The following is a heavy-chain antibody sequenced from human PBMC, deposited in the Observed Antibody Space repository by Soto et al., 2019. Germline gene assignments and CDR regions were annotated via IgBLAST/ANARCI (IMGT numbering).Heavy chain of an antibody. CDR2: INPNSGGT. Sequence: ASVKVSCKASGYTFTGYYMHWVRQAPGQGLEWMGWINPNSGGTNYAQKFQGRVTMTRDTSISTAYMELSRLRSDDTAVYYCARNEDTIFGVVRYWGKGTRVTVSS. J-gene: IGHJ4*02. CDR3: ARNEDTIFGVVRY. V-gene: IGHV1-2*02. D-gene: IGHD3-3*01. CDR1: GYTFTGYY.